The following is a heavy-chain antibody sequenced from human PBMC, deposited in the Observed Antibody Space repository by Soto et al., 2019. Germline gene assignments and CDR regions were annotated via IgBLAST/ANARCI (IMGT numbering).Heavy chain of an antibody. CDR1: GGTFSSYT. V-gene: IGHV1-69*02. Sequence: QVQLVQSGAEVKKPGSSVKVSCKASGGTFSSYTISWVRQAPGQGLEWMGRIIPILGIANYAQKFQGRVTXXXXXXXXXXXXXXXXXXXXXXXXXXXARDLPYCSGGSCYSRWFDPWGQGTLVTVSS. CDR3: ARDLPYCSGGSCYSRWFDP. J-gene: IGHJ5*02. D-gene: IGHD2-15*01. CDR2: IIPILGIA.